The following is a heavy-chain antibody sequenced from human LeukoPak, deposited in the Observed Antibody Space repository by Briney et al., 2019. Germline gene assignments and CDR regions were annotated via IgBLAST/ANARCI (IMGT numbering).Heavy chain of an antibody. D-gene: IGHD2/OR15-2a*01. CDR1: GFTFSSYG. V-gene: IGHV3-21*01. CDR3: ARINSTPYRYYGMDV. J-gene: IGHJ6*02. Sequence: PGGSLRLSCAASGFTFSSYGMNWVRQAPGKGLEWVSSISSSSSYIYYADSVKGRFTISRDNAKNSLYLQMNSLRAEDTAVYYCARINSTPYRYYGMDVWGQGTTVTVSS. CDR2: ISSSSSYI.